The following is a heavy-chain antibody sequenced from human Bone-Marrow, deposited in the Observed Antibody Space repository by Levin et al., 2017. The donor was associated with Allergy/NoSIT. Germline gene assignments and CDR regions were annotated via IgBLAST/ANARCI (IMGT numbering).Heavy chain of an antibody. CDR1: GFSLHDYA. CDR2: INWNSANI. CDR3: VKDASNPLISAAGGHNWFES. J-gene: IGHJ5*01. D-gene: IGHD6-13*01. Sequence: SLKISCAASGFSLHDYAMHWVRQAPGKGLEWVSGINWNSANIAYADSVKGRFTISRDNAKNSLDLQLNSLRAEDTALYYCVKDASNPLISAAGGHNWFESWVQGTLVTVSS. V-gene: IGHV3-9*01.